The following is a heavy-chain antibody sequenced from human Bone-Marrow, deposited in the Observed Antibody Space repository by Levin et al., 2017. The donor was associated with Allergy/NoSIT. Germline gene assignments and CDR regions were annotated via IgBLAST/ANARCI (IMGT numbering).Heavy chain of an antibody. CDR3: ARTHGSIWYNWFDP. V-gene: IGHV1-3*01. J-gene: IGHJ5*02. D-gene: IGHD6-13*01. CDR2: INGDSGNT. Sequence: GSLRLSCKASGYTFVSYGIHWVRQAPGQRLEWMGWINGDSGNTKYSPKFQDRVSITSDTSASTAYMELNSLRSEDTAVYYCARTHGSIWYNWFDPWGQGTLVTVSS. CDR1: GYTFVSYG.